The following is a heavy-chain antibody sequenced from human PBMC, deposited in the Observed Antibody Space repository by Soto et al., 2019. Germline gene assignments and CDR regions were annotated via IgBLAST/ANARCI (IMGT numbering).Heavy chain of an antibody. D-gene: IGHD3-22*01. CDR1: GGSISSYY. V-gene: IGHV4-59*01. J-gene: IGHJ4*02. CDR2: IYYSGST. CDR3: ARGHYDSSGYYLLGGLDY. Sequence: PSETLSLTCTVSGGSISSYYWSWIRQPPGKGLEWIGYIYYSGSTNYNPSLKSRVTISVDTSKNQFSLKLSSVTAADTAVYYCARGHYDSSGYYLLGGLDYWGQGTLVTVSS.